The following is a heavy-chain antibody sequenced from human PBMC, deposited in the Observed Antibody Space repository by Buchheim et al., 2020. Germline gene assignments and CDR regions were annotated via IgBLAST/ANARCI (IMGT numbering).Heavy chain of an antibody. D-gene: IGHD3-10*01. V-gene: IGHV3-7*01. J-gene: IGHJ2*01. CDR3: ARDTLVLLWFRELLVKGVDWYFDL. CDR1: GFTFSSYW. Sequence: EVQLVESGGGLVQPGGSLRLSCAASGFTFSSYWMSWVRQAPGKGLEWVANIKQDGSEKYYVDSVKGRFTISRDNAKNSLYLQMNSLRAEDTAVYYCARDTLVLLWFRELLVKGVDWYFDLWGRGTL. CDR2: IKQDGSEK.